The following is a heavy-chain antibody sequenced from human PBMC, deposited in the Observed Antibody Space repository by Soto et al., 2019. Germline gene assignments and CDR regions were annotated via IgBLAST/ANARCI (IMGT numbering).Heavy chain of an antibody. J-gene: IGHJ6*04. Sequence: GGSLRLSCAASGLTFSSYGMHWVRQAPGKGLEWVAVIWYDGSNKYYADSVKGRFTISRDNSKNTLYLQMNSLRAEDTAVYYCASEVEFGGGMDVWGKGTTVTVSS. V-gene: IGHV3-33*01. CDR1: GLTFSSYG. D-gene: IGHD3-3*01. CDR3: ASEVEFGGGMDV. CDR2: IWYDGSNK.